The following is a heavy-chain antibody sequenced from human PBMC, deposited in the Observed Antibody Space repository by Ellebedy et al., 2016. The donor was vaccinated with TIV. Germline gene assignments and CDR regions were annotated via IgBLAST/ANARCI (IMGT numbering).Heavy chain of an antibody. J-gene: IGHJ4*02. V-gene: IGHV4-39*01. CDR3: ATQGVRGVIRY. CDR1: GGAISSSLRF. Sequence: SETLSLTXTVSGGAISSSLRFWGWIRQPPGEGLEWIGSKYYSGSTYYNPSLKSRLTISVDTSKNQFSLRLSSVTAADTAAYYCATQGVRGVIRYWGQGTLVTVSS. CDR2: KYYSGST. D-gene: IGHD3-10*01.